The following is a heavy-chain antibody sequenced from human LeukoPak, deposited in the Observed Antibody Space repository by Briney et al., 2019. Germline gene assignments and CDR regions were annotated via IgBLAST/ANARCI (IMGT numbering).Heavy chain of an antibody. Sequence: ASETLSLTCTVSGGSISSSSYYWGWIRQPPGKGLEWIGSIYYSGSTYYNPSLKSRVTISVDTSKNQFSLKLSSVTAADTAMYYCARGGYYGSGSYYPDAFDIWGQGTMVTVSS. CDR1: GGSISSSSYY. J-gene: IGHJ3*02. V-gene: IGHV4-39*01. CDR3: ARGGYYGSGSYYPDAFDI. D-gene: IGHD3-10*01. CDR2: IYYSGST.